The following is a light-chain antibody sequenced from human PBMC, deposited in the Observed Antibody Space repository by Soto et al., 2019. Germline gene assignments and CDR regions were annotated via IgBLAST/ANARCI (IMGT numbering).Light chain of an antibody. CDR1: QSISSY. CDR3: QQSYSTPQT. CDR2: AAS. V-gene: IGKV1-39*01. J-gene: IGKJ1*01. Sequence: DIQMTPPRCSLCASVXARXTIXXRASQSISSYLNWYQQKPGKAPKLLIYAASSLQSGVPSRFSGSGSGTDFTLTISSLQPEDFATYYCQQSYSTPQTFGQGTKVDI.